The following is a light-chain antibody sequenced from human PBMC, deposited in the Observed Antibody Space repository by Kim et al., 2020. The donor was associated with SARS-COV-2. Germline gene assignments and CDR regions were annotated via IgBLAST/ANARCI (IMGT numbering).Light chain of an antibody. V-gene: IGKV1-33*01. J-gene: IGKJ5*01. CDR1: QDISNY. Sequence: DIQMTQSPSSLSASVGDRVTITCQASQDISNYLNWYQQKPGKAPKLLIYDASNLETGVPSRFSGSGSGTDFTFTISSLQPEDIATYYCQRYDNIPPKVTFGQGTRLEIK. CDR3: QRYDNIPPKVT. CDR2: DAS.